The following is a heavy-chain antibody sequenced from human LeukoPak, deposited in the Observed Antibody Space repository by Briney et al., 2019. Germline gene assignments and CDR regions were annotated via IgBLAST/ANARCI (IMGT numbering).Heavy chain of an antibody. J-gene: IGHJ5*02. D-gene: IGHD3-16*02. CDR1: GYSISSGYY. V-gene: IGHV4-38-2*02. Sequence: SETLSLTCAVSGYSISSGYYWGWIRQPPGKGLEWIGSIDHSESTYYTPSLKSRVTISVDTSKNQFSLKLSSVTAADTAVYYCARDRYDYVWGSYRLSFDPWGQGTLVTVSS. CDR2: IDHSEST. CDR3: ARDRYDYVWGSYRLSFDP.